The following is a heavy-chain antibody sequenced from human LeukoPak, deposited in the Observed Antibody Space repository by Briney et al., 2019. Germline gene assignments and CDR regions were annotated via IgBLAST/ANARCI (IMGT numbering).Heavy chain of an antibody. J-gene: IGHJ6*03. V-gene: IGHV1-2*02. Sequence: GASVKVSCKASGYTFTGYYMHWVRQAPGQGLEWMGWINPNSGGTNYAQKFQGRVTMTRDTSISTAYMELSRLRSDDRAVYYCANATGDYKSLAYYHMDGLGKGT. D-gene: IGHD4-17*01. CDR3: ANATGDYKSLAYYHMDG. CDR1: GYTFTGYY. CDR2: INPNSGGT.